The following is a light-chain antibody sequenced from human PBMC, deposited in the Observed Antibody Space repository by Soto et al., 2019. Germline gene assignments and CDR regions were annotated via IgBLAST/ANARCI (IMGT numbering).Light chain of an antibody. CDR2: AAS. Sequence: DIQMTQSPSSLSASVGDTVTITCRASQSISVHLNWYQQKPGKVPKLLIYAASNLQSGVPSSFSGSGSETDFALTMSSLQPEDFATYYCQQSYITPYTFGQGTKLQIK. V-gene: IGKV1-39*01. CDR3: QQSYITPYT. J-gene: IGKJ2*01. CDR1: QSISVH.